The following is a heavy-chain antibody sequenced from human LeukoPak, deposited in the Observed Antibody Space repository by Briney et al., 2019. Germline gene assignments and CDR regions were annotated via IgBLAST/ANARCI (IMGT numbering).Heavy chain of an antibody. D-gene: IGHD3-22*01. V-gene: IGHV3-23*01. J-gene: IGHJ4*02. CDR2: ISGSGANT. CDR1: GFTFTTYA. CDR3: ARRKYDSSGFDY. Sequence: GGSLRLSCAASGFTFTTYAMSWVRQAPGKRLEWVSAISGSGANTYYSDSVKGRFTTSRDNSKDTLYLQMNSLRAEDTAIYFCARRKYDSSGFDYWGQETLVTVSS.